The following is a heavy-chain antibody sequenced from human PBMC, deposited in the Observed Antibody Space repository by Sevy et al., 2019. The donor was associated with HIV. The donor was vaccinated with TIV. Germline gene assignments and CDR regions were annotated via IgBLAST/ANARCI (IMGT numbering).Heavy chain of an antibody. CDR3: VKDPGTGWLLFRYYYYGMDV. V-gene: IGHV3-64D*06. Sequence: GGSLRLSCSASGFTFSSDAMHWVPQAPGKGLEYVSAISSNGGSTYYADSVKGRFTISRDNSKNTLYLQMSSLRAEDTTVYYCVKDPGTGWLLFRYYYYGMDVWGQGTTVTVSS. D-gene: IGHD5-12*01. CDR1: GFTFSSDA. J-gene: IGHJ6*02. CDR2: ISSNGGST.